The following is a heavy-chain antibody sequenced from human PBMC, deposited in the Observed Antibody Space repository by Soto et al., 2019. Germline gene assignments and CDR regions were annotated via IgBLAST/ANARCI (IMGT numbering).Heavy chain of an antibody. Sequence: QPGGSLRLSCAASGFTFSSYGMHWVRQAPGKGLEWVAVIWYDGSNKYYADSVKGRFTISRDNSKNTLYLQMNSLRAEDTAVYYCARESGIGSYYYYGMGVWGQGTTVTSP. CDR3: ARESGIGSYYYYGMGV. D-gene: IGHD1-26*01. J-gene: IGHJ6*02. CDR2: IWYDGSNK. CDR1: GFTFSSYG. V-gene: IGHV3-33*01.